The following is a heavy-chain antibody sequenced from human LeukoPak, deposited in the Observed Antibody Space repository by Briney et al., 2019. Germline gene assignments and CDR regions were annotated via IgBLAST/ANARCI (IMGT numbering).Heavy chain of an antibody. V-gene: IGHV4-34*01. CDR1: GGSFSGYY. D-gene: IGHD3-3*01. Sequence: PSETLSLTCAVYGGSFSGYYWSWIRQPPGKGLEWIGEINHSGSTNYNPSLKSRVTISLDMSKNQFSLKLSSVTAADTAVYYCARHQSWSGYYPRPLDYWGQGTLVTVSS. J-gene: IGHJ4*02. CDR3: ARHQSWSGYYPRPLDY. CDR2: INHSGST.